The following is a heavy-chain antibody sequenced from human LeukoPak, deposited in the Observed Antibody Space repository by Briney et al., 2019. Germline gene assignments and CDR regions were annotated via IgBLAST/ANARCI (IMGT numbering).Heavy chain of an antibody. CDR2: INYDGTTT. Sequence: PGGSLRLSCAASGFNFSSYWMHWVRQAPGKGLVWISRINYDGTTTSYADSVKGRFTISRDNAKNSLFLQMNSLRVEDTAVYYCARAYSYAFEPWGQGTLVTVSS. CDR3: ARAYSYAFEP. CDR1: GFNFSSYW. V-gene: IGHV3-74*01. J-gene: IGHJ5*02. D-gene: IGHD5-18*01.